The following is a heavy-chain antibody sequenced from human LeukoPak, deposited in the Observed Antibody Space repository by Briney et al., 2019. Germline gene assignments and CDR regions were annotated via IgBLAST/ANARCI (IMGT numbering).Heavy chain of an antibody. CDR2: INSDGSST. J-gene: IGHJ4*02. Sequence: HPGGSLRLSCAASGFTFSSYWMHWVRQAPGKGLVWVSRINSDGSSTSYADSVKGRFTITRDNAKNTLYLQMNSLRAEDTAVYYCARAAPYYDSSGFDCFDYWGQGTLVTVSS. CDR1: GFTFSSYW. CDR3: ARAAPYYDSSGFDCFDY. V-gene: IGHV3-74*01. D-gene: IGHD3-22*01.